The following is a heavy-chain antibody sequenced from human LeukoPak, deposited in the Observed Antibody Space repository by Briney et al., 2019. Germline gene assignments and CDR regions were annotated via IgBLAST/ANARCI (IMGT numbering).Heavy chain of an antibody. Sequence: PSETLSLTCAVYGGSFSGYYWSGIRQPPGKGLEWIGEINHSGSTNYNPSLKSRVTISVNTCKNQFSLTLESVNAADPGGFYCARGAYYDILTGYYANDAFDIWGQGTMVTVSS. CDR1: GGSFSGYY. CDR3: ARGAYYDILTGYYANDAFDI. D-gene: IGHD3-9*01. CDR2: INHSGST. V-gene: IGHV4-34*01. J-gene: IGHJ3*02.